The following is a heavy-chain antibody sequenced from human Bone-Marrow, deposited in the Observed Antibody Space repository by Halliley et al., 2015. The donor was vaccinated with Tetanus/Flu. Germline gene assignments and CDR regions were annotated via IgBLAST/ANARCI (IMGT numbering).Heavy chain of an antibody. V-gene: IGHV4-59*09. CDR3: ARGGYDYNNYATSYYYFDY. J-gene: IGHJ4*02. CDR2: YFSGYT. Sequence: YFSGYTNYNPSLKNRVTISIDSPKNQFSLRLTSVTAADTAVYYCARGGYDYNNYATSYYYFDYWGRGALVTVSS. D-gene: IGHD4-4*01.